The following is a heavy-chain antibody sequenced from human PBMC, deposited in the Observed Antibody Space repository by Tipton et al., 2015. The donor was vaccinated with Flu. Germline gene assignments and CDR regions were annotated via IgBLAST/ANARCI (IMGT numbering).Heavy chain of an antibody. CDR2: IYYSGST. CDR1: GGSISSYY. Sequence: TLSLTCTVSGGSISSYYWSWIRQPPGKGLEWIGYIYYSGSTNYNPSLKSRVTISVDTAKNQFSLKLSSVTAADTAVYYCARAPATIIYSPDAFDIWGQGTMVTVSS. J-gene: IGHJ3*02. D-gene: IGHD5-18*01. CDR3: ARAPATIIYSPDAFDI. V-gene: IGHV4-59*12.